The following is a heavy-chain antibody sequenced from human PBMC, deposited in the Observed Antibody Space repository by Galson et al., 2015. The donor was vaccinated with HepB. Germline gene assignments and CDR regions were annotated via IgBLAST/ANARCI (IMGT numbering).Heavy chain of an antibody. D-gene: IGHD1-1*01. CDR2: CGSGNIK. CDR1: GFTFSDFA. V-gene: IGHV3-23*01. Sequence: SLRLSCAASGFTFSDFAMVWVRQAPGVGLEWVSTCGSGNIKYYADSVKGRFTISRDNSRNTLYLQMNSLRAEDTAAYYCAKWRPSERWFGPWGQGTLVTVSS. CDR3: AKWRPSERWFGP. J-gene: IGHJ5*02.